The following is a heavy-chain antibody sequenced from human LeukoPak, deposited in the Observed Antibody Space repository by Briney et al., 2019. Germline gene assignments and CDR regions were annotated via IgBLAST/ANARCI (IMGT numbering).Heavy chain of an antibody. D-gene: IGHD3-22*01. CDR3: AGMTYNSSPFDR. CDR2: INSGNGNT. J-gene: IGHJ5*02. Sequence: ASVKVSCKASGYTFTPYGIHWVRQAPGQRPEWMGWINSGNGNTKYSQKFQGRVTITRDTSASTAYMELSSLTSEDTAVYFCAGMTYNSSPFDRWGQGTLVTVSS. CDR1: GYTFTPYG. V-gene: IGHV1-3*01.